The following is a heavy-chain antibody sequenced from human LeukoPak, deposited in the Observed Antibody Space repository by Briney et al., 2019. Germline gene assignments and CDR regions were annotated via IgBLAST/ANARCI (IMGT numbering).Heavy chain of an antibody. D-gene: IGHD6-19*01. CDR2: IYYSGST. CDR3: ARGSQISGWYYKESNWFDP. J-gene: IGHJ5*02. V-gene: IGHV4-39*07. CDR1: GGSISSSSYY. Sequence: SETLSLTCTVSGGSISSSSYYWGWIRQPPGKGLKWIGSIYYSGSTYYNPSLKSRVTISVDTSKNQFSLKLSSVTAADTAVYYCARGSQISGWYYKESNWFDPWGQGTLVTVSS.